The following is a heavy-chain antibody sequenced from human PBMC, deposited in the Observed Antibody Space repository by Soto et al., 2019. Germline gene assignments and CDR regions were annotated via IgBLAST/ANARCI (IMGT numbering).Heavy chain of an antibody. CDR2: IYPYNGNT. J-gene: IGHJ4*02. Sequence: ASVKVSCKSSGYTFINHGIFWVRQAPGQGLEWMAWIYPYNGNTNYAQKFLGRVTLTTDTSTSTAYMDLRSLTSDDTAIYYCARDPNGAAGGGYWGQGTLVTVSS. D-gene: IGHD6-13*01. CDR3: ARDPNGAAGGGY. CDR1: GYTFINHG. V-gene: IGHV1-18*01.